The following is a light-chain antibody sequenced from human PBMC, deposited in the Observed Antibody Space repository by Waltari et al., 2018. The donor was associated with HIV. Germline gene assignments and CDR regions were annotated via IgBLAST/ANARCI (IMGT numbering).Light chain of an antibody. Sequence: QSVLTQPPSASGTPGQRVTISCSGSSSNIGSNTVNWYQQLPGTAPKPLLYSNTPSPSGFPDRCARSKSGTSASLAISGLQSEDEADYYCTAWDDGLSDPVFGGGTKLTVL. CDR2: SNT. CDR1: SSNIGSNT. CDR3: TAWDDGLSDPV. V-gene: IGLV1-44*01. J-gene: IGLJ3*02.